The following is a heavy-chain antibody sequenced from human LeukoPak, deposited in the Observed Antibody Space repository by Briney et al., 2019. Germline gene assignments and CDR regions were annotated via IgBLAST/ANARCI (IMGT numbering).Heavy chain of an antibody. CDR3: AREDRYNYGYSLDY. J-gene: IGHJ4*02. CDR2: IKQDGSEK. D-gene: IGHD5-18*01. V-gene: IGHV3-7*01. CDR1: GFTFSSYW. Sequence: GGSLRLSCAASGFTFSSYWVSWVRQAPGKGLEWVANIKQDGSEKSYVDSLKGRFTISRDNAKNSLYLQMNSLRAEDTAVYYCAREDRYNYGYSLDYWGQGTLVTVSS.